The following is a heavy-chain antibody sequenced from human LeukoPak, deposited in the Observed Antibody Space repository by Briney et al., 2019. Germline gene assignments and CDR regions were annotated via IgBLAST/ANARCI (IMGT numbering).Heavy chain of an antibody. CDR3: ARVYCSSTSCPFDS. D-gene: IGHD2-2*01. CDR2: IYYSGST. CDR1: GGSISSYY. V-gene: IGHV4-59*01. Sequence: SETLSLTCTVSGGSISSYYWSWIRQPPGKGLEWIGYIYYSGSTNYNPSLKSRVTISVDTSKNQFSLKLSSVTAADTAVYYCARVYCSSTSCPFDSWGQGTLVTVSS. J-gene: IGHJ4*02.